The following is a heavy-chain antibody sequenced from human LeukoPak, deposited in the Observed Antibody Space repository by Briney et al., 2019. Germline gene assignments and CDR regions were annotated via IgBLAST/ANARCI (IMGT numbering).Heavy chain of an antibody. CDR1: GFTFSSYA. V-gene: IGHV3-23*01. CDR2: ISGSGDST. J-gene: IGHJ4*02. Sequence: PGGSLRLSCAASGFTFSSYAMSWVRQAPGKGLEWVSGISGSGDSTYYADSVKGRFTISRDNSKNTLYLQMNSLRAEDTAVYYCSKDETMVRGGSRPFWGQGTLVTVS. CDR3: SKDETMVRGGSRPF. D-gene: IGHD3-10*01.